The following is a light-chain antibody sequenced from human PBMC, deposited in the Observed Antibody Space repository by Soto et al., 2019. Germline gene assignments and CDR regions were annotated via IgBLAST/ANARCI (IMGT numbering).Light chain of an antibody. V-gene: IGLV2-14*01. J-gene: IGLJ1*01. CDR3: SSSSISTAYL. CDR1: SXDVGGYDY. Sequence: QSALTQPASVSGSPGQSITISCTGTSXDVGGYDYVSWYQLHPGKAPKLMVFEVNNRPSGVSYRFSGSKSGNTASLTISGLQAEDEADYFCSSSSISTAYLFGTGTKSPS. CDR2: EVN.